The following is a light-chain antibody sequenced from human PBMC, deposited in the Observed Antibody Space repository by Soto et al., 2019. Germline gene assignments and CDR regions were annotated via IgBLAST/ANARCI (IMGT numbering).Light chain of an antibody. Sequence: QSALTQPASVSGSPGQSITISCTGTSSDIGGYNYVSWYRQYTGKAPELIIYDVTNRPSGVSNRLSGSKSGNTASLTISGLQTEDEADHYCSSYASSDTWLFGGGTKLTVL. V-gene: IGLV2-14*03. CDR1: SSDIGGYNY. CDR2: DVT. J-gene: IGLJ3*02. CDR3: SSYASSDTWL.